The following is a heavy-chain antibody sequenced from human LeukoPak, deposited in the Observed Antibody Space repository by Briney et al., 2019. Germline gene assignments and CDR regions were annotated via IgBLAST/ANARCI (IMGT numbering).Heavy chain of an antibody. Sequence: PSETLSLTCTVSGGSISSGDYYWSWIRQPPGKGLEWIGYIYYSGSTYYNPSLKSRVTISVDTSKNQFSLKLSSVTAADTAVYYCAREEGRNFYYGMDVRGQGTTVTVSS. V-gene: IGHV4-30-4*01. J-gene: IGHJ6*02. CDR1: GGSISSGDYY. CDR3: AREEGRNFYYGMDV. CDR2: IYYSGST. D-gene: IGHD3-3*01.